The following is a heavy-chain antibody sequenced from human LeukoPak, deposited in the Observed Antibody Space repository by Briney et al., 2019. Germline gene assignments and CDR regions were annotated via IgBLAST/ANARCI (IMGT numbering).Heavy chain of an antibody. J-gene: IGHJ5*02. CDR2: TYYRSRWYN. D-gene: IGHD6-19*01. V-gene: IGHV6-1*01. CDR1: GDAVSSNSAA. CDR3: ARGAPPGIAVAVTNWFDP. Sequence: SQTLSLTSALSGDAVSSNSAASNWLRQSPSRGIEWLGSTYYRSRWYNDYAVSVKSRITINPDTSKNQFSLQLNSVTPEDTAVYYCARGAPPGIAVAVTNWFDPWGQGTLVTVSS.